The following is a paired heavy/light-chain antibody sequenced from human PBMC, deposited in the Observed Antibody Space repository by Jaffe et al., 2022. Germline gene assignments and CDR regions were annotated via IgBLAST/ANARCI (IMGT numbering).Light chain of an antibody. CDR3: QQANSFPRT. J-gene: IGKJ4*01. V-gene: IGKV1D-12*01. CDR2: AAS. Sequence: DIQMTQSPSSVSASVGDRVTITCRASQGISSWLAWYQQKPGKAPKLLIYAASSLQSGVPSRFSGSGSGTDFTLTISSLQPEDFATYYCQQANSFPRTFGGGTKVEIK. CDR1: QGISSW.
Heavy chain of an antibody. V-gene: IGHV4-59*01. CDR2: IYYSGST. CDR3: ARDRGGVDYGDYEGWDLWAFDI. CDR1: GGSISSYY. D-gene: IGHD4-17*01. J-gene: IGHJ3*02. Sequence: QVQLQESGPGLVKPSETLSLTCTVSGGSISSYYWSWIRQPPGKGLEWIGYIYYSGSTNYNPSLKSRVTISVDTSKNQFSLKLSSVTAADTAVYYCARDRGGVDYGDYEGWDLWAFDIWGQGTMVTVSS.